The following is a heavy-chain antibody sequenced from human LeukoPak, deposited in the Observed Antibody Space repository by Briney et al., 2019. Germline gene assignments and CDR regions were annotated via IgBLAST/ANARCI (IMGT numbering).Heavy chain of an antibody. CDR2: INPNSGGT. CDR3: AVLWFGELLSPFDY. V-gene: IGHV1-2*02. J-gene: IGHJ4*02. CDR1: GYTFTGYY. Sequence: ASVKVSCKASGYTFTGYYMHWVRQAPGQGLEWMGWINPNSGGTNYPQKFQGRVTNTRYTAIRTAYMELSRLRSDDTAVYYCAVLWFGELLSPFDYWGQGTLVTVYS. D-gene: IGHD3-10*01.